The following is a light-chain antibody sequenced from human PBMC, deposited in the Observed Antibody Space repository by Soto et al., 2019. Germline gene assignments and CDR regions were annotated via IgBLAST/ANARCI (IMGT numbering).Light chain of an antibody. Sequence: DIQMTQSPSTLSASVGDRVTVTCRASQSISSSLAWYQQKPGKAPKLLIYEASLLQSGDPSRLSGSGSGTEVTLTISSLQPDDFASYYCQQYHTYWTFGQGTKVEIK. CDR2: EAS. V-gene: IGKV1-5*03. CDR3: QQYHTYWT. J-gene: IGKJ1*01. CDR1: QSISSS.